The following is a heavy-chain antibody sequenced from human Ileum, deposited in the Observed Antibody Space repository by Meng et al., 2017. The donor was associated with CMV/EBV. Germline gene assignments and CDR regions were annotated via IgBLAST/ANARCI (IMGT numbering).Heavy chain of an antibody. CDR1: GGSFSGYY. J-gene: IGHJ6*02. Sequence: SETLSLTCAVYGGSFSGYYWSWIRQPPGKGLEWIGEINHSGSTNYNPSLKSRVTISVDPSKNQFSLKLSSVTAADTAVYYCARVNSSRAYYYYYYGMDVWGQGTTVTVSS. CDR3: ARVNSSRAYYYYYYGMDV. CDR2: INHSGST. V-gene: IGHV4-34*01. D-gene: IGHD6-13*01.